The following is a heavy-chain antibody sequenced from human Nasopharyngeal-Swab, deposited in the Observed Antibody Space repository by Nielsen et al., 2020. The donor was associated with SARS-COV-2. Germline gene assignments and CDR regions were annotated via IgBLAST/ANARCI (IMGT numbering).Heavy chain of an antibody. V-gene: IGHV3-21*01. Sequence: GGSLLSCAASGFTFSSYSMNWVRQAPGKGLEWVSSISSSSSYISYADSLKGRFTISRDNAKNSLYLQMNSLRAEDTAVYYCARETRGVNYYYYGLDVWGQGTTVTVSS. CDR2: ISSSSSYI. CDR3: ARETRGVNYYYYGLDV. J-gene: IGHJ6*02. D-gene: IGHD2-21*01. CDR1: GFTFSSYS.